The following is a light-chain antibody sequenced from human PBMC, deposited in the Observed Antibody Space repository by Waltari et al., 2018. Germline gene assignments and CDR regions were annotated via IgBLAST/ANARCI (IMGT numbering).Light chain of an antibody. Sequence: EIVLTQSPGTLSLSPGERATLSCRASQSVGRTLAWYQQKRGQAPRLIIYGASTRATDIPDRFSGSGSGTDFSLTISRLEPEDFAVYYCQHYVRLPATFGQGTKVEIK. CDR3: QHYVRLPAT. V-gene: IGKV3-20*01. CDR1: QSVGRT. CDR2: GAS. J-gene: IGKJ1*01.